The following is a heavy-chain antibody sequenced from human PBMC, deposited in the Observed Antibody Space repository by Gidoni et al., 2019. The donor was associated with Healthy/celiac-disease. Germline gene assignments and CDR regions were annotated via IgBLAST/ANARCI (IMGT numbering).Heavy chain of an antibody. J-gene: IGHJ4*02. CDR1: GHTSPSND. V-gene: IGHV1-8*01. Sequence: QVQLVQSGPAVYTPGASPKVSCKASGHTSPSNDINWVRQATGQGLEWMGWINPNSGNTGYAQKFRGRVTMTRNTSISTAYMELSSLRSEDTALYYCARLLKRGWLRSPHFDYWGQGTLVTVSS. CDR3: ARLLKRGWLRSPHFDY. CDR2: INPNSGNT. D-gene: IGHD5-12*01.